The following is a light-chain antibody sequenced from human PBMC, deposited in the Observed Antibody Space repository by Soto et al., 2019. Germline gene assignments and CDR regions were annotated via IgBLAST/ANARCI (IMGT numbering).Light chain of an antibody. CDR2: GAS. J-gene: IGKJ1*01. CDR1: QSVSSN. V-gene: IGKV3-15*01. Sequence: EIVLTQSPGTLSLSPGERATLSCRASQSVSSNLAWYQQKPGQAPRLLIYGASTRATGIPATFSGSGSGTEFTLTISSLQSEDFAVYYCQQYNNWPPPWTFGQGTKVDIK. CDR3: QQYNNWPPPWT.